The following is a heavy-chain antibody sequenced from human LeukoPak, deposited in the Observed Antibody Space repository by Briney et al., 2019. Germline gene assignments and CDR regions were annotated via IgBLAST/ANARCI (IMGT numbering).Heavy chain of an antibody. V-gene: IGHV3-7*01. CDR2: IKQDGSEK. D-gene: IGHD4-17*01. Sequence: GGSLRLSCAASGFTFNSYWMSWVRQAPGKGLEWVANIKQDGSEKYYVDSVKGRFTISRDNAKNSLYLQMNSLRAEDTAVYYCARDTAAWDYWGQGTLVTVSS. CDR1: GFTFNSYW. J-gene: IGHJ4*02. CDR3: ARDTAAWDY.